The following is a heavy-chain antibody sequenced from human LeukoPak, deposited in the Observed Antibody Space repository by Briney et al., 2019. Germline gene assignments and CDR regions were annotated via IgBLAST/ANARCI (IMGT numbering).Heavy chain of an antibody. Sequence: SVKVSCKASGYTFTSYYMHWVRQAPGQGLEWMGGIIPIFGRGNYAQKFQGRVTITADESTSTAYMELSSLRSEDTALYYCARGYYDILTGYYTHKQNWFDPWGQGTLVTVSS. CDR3: ARGYYDILTGYYTHKQNWFDP. V-gene: IGHV1-69*13. D-gene: IGHD3-9*01. CDR2: IIPIFGRG. J-gene: IGHJ5*02. CDR1: GYTFTSYY.